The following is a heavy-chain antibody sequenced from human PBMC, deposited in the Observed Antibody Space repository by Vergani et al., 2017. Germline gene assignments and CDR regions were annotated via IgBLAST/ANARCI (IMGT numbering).Heavy chain of an antibody. Sequence: EVQLGQSGAKVKKPGATVKISCKVSGNTFTDYYMHWVQQAPGKGLEWMGLVDHEDGETIYAEKFQGRVTITSDTSTDTAYMELSSLRSEDTAVYYCATDPRSAASGNGYWGQGTLVTVSS. J-gene: IGHJ4*02. D-gene: IGHD6-13*01. CDR1: GNTFTDYY. CDR2: VDHEDGET. CDR3: ATDPRSAASGNGY. V-gene: IGHV1-69-2*01.